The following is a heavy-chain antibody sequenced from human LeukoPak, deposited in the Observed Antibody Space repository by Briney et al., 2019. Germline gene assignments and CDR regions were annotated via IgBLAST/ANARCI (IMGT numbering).Heavy chain of an antibody. J-gene: IGHJ5*02. CDR1: GASITSHY. D-gene: IGHD6-19*01. V-gene: IGHV4-59*11. Sequence: SETLSLTCTVSGASITSHYWNWIRQSPGKGLEWIGNVYYSGSTKYNPSLKSRVTISEDTSKNQFSLKLTSVTAADTAGYYCAKSLGSGWNWLDPWGQGTLVTVSS. CDR3: AKSLGSGWNWLDP. CDR2: VYYSGST.